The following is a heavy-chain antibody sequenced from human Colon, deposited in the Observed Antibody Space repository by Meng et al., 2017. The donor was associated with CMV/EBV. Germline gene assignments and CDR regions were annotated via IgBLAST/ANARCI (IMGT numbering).Heavy chain of an antibody. CDR1: GYTFANYG. D-gene: IGHD6-19*01. Sequence: ASVKVSCKASGYTFANYGVSWVRQAPGQGLEWMGWISVYNGNTIYAQNFQGRFTLTTDTSTSTANMELRSLRSDDTAVYYCATGYSSGWYSLAGMDVWGQGTTVTVSS. CDR2: ISVYNGNT. J-gene: IGHJ6*02. V-gene: IGHV1-18*01. CDR3: ATGYSSGWYSLAGMDV.